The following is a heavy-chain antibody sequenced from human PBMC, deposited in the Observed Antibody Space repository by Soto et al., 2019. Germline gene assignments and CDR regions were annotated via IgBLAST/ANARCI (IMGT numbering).Heavy chain of an antibody. CDR1: RGSISGGGYS. CDR3: ARDNTGSLDS. CDR2: IYHTGST. J-gene: IGHJ5*01. D-gene: IGHD3-10*01. Sequence: PSETLSLTCAVSRGSISGGGYSWSWIRQPPGKGLEWIGFIYHTGSTYYNPSLESRVTISVDRSKNQLYLRLSSVTAADTAVYYCARDNTGSLDSWGQGTLVT. V-gene: IGHV4-30-2*01.